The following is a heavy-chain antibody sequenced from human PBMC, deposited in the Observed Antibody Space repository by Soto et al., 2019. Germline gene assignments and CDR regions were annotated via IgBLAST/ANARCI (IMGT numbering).Heavy chain of an antibody. CDR1: GLTFSSYA. V-gene: IGHV3-23*01. CDR3: ARRRGPLLKDAFDI. CDR2: ISGSGGGT. Sequence: GGSLRLSCAASGLTFSSYAMSWVRQAPGKGLEGVSAISGSGGGTYYADSVKGRFTISRDNSKNLMYLQMNSLRADDTAVYFCARRRGPLLKDAFDIWGQGTMVTVSS. J-gene: IGHJ3*02. D-gene: IGHD2-15*01.